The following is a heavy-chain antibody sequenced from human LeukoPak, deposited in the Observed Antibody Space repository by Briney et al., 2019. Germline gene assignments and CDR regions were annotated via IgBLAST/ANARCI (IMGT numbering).Heavy chain of an antibody. CDR2: ISSSGTTI. CDR3: AKDGGTHFDH. D-gene: IGHD1-26*01. CDR1: GFPFRTSG. Sequence: GGPLRLFCAASGFPFRTSGMNCLPQAPGKGLEWVSYISSSGTTIPYAQSVKGRFTITRDNAQNSLTLHMNTLRADDTAVYYCAKDGGTHFDHWGQGTLVTVSS. J-gene: IGHJ4*02. V-gene: IGHV3-48*01.